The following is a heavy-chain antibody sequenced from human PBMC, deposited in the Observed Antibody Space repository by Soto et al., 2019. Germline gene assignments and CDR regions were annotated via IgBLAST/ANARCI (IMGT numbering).Heavy chain of an antibody. CDR3: ARAGDSSGPVALGY. CDR1: GGSIRSSSYY. J-gene: IGHJ4*02. V-gene: IGHV4-39*01. Sequence: SETLSLTCTVSGGSIRSSSYYWGWIRQPPGKGLEWIGSIYYSGSTYYNPSLKSRVTISVDTSKNQFSLKLSSVTAADTAVYYCARAGDSSGPVALGYWGQGTLVTVS. D-gene: IGHD6-19*01. CDR2: IYYSGST.